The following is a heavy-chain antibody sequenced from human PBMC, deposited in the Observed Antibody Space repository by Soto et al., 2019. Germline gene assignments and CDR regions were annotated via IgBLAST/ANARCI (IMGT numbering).Heavy chain of an antibody. Sequence: SQTLSLTCAISGDSVSSNSAAWSWIRQSPSRGLEWLGRTYYRSKWYNDYAVSVKSRITINPDTSKNQFSLQLNSVTPEDTAVYYCAREGPGVVVAASVSWFDPWGQGTLVTVSS. J-gene: IGHJ5*02. V-gene: IGHV6-1*01. CDR3: AREGPGVVVAASVSWFDP. D-gene: IGHD2-15*01. CDR1: GDSVSSNSAA. CDR2: TYYRSKWYN.